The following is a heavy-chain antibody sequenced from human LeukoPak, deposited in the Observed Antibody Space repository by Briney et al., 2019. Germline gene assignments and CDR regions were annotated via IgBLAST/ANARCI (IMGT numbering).Heavy chain of an antibody. CDR1: GYTFTSYD. Sequence: ASVKVSCKASGYTFTSYDINWVRQATGQGLEWMGWMNPNSGNTGYAQKFQGRVTMTRNTSISTAYVELNSLRSEDTAVYYCARALGYCSGGSCYPSGSWGQGTLVTVSS. J-gene: IGHJ4*02. D-gene: IGHD2-15*01. V-gene: IGHV1-8*01. CDR2: MNPNSGNT. CDR3: ARALGYCSGGSCYPSGS.